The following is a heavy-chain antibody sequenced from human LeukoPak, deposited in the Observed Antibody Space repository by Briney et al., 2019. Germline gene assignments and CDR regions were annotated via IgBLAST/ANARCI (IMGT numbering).Heavy chain of an antibody. CDR3: ARETSSGWYYFDY. CDR2: ISSSSSTM. J-gene: IGHJ4*02. Sequence: PGGSLRLSCAASGFTFSSYSMNWVRQAPGKGLEWVSYISSSSSTMYYVDSVKGRFTISRDNAKNSLYLQMNSLRAEDTAVYYCARETSSGWYYFDYWGQGTLVTVSS. D-gene: IGHD6-19*01. CDR1: GFTFSSYS. V-gene: IGHV3-48*04.